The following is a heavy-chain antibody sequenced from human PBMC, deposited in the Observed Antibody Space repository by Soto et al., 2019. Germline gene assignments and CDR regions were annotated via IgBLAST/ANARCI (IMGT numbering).Heavy chain of an antibody. CDR3: ARANDILTGYPARGFVYGMDV. V-gene: IGHV1-69*01. D-gene: IGHD3-9*01. Sequence: QVQLVQSGAEVKKPGSSVKVSCKASGGTFSSYAISWVRQAPGQGLEWMGGIIPILGTANYAQKFQGRVTITADESTSTAYMGLSSLRSEDTVVYYCARANDILTGYPARGFVYGMDVWGQGTTVTVSS. CDR2: IIPILGTA. J-gene: IGHJ6*02. CDR1: GGTFSSYA.